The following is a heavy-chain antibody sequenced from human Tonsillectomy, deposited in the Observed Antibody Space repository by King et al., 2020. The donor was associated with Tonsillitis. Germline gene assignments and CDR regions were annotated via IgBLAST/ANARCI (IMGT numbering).Heavy chain of an antibody. V-gene: IGHV3-21*01. D-gene: IGHD4-17*01. J-gene: IGHJ6*02. CDR3: ARFSPSIYGDCSNRMDV. CDR1: GFTFSTYT. Sequence: VQLVESVGGLVKPGGSLRLSCAASGFTFSTYTMSWVRQAPGKGLEWVSSISSGSSYIFYADSVKGRFTISRDNAKNSLYLQLHSLRAEDTAVYYCARFSPSIYGDCSNRMDVWGQGTTVTVSS. CDR2: ISSGSSYI.